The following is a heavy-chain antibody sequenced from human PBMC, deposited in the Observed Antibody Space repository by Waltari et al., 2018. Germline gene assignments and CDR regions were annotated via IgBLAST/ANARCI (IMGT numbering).Heavy chain of an antibody. CDR2: ISSSSSTI. Sequence: EVQLVESGGGLVQPGGSLRLPCAASGFTFSSYSMNWVTQAPGKGLEWVSYISSSSSTIYYADSVKGRFTISRDNAKNTLYLQMNSLRAEDTAVYYCAKETMDEGYAPGYWGQGTLVTVSS. V-gene: IGHV3-48*04. CDR1: GFTFSSYS. CDR3: AKETMDEGYAPGY. J-gene: IGHJ4*02. D-gene: IGHD5-12*01.